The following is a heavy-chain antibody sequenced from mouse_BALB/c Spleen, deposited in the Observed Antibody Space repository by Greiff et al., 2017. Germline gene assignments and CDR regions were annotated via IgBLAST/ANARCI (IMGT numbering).Heavy chain of an antibody. CDR1: GFTFSSYA. CDR3: ARLNDYDGFAY. V-gene: IGHV5-9-3*01. D-gene: IGHD2-4*01. CDR2: ISSGGSYT. J-gene: IGHJ3*01. Sequence: EVKLMESGGGLVKPGGSLKLSCAASGFTFSSYAMSWVRQTPEKRLEWVATISSGGSYTYYPDSVKGRFTISRDNAKNTLYLQMSSLRSEDTAMYYCARLNDYDGFAYWGQGTLVTVSA.